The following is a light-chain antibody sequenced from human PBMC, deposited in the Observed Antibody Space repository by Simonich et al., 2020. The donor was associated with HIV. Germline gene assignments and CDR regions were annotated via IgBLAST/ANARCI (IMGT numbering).Light chain of an antibody. Sequence: AIQLTQSPSSLSASVGNRVTITCRASQGISSALAWYQQKPGKAPKLLIYDASSLESGVPSRFSGSGSGTDFTLTISSLQPEDFATYYCQQFNSYPQTFGQGTRLEIK. CDR2: DAS. CDR3: QQFNSYPQT. V-gene: IGKV1-13*02. J-gene: IGKJ5*01. CDR1: QGISSA.